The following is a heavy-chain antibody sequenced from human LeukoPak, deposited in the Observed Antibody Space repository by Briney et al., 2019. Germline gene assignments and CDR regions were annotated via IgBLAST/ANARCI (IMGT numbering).Heavy chain of an antibody. Sequence: ASVKVSCKASGYTFTSYYMHWVRQAPGQGLEWMGIINPSGGSTSYAQKFQGRVTMTRDMSTSTVYMELSSLRSEDTAVYYCARDRELLGTYYYYMDVWGKGTTVTVSS. CDR3: ARDRELLGTYYYYMDV. CDR1: GYTFTSYY. J-gene: IGHJ6*03. D-gene: IGHD1-7*01. V-gene: IGHV1-46*01. CDR2: INPSGGST.